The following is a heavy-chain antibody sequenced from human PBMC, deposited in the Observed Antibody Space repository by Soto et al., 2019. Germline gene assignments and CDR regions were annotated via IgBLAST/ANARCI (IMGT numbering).Heavy chain of an antibody. J-gene: IGHJ6*03. CDR1: GYTFTSYG. Sequence: ASVKVSCKASGYTFTSYGISWVRQAPGQGLEWMGWISAYNGNTNYAQKLQGRVTMTTDTSTSTAYMELRSLRSDDTAVYYCARDCPADWGCYYYYYLDVWGKGTTVTVSS. CDR2: ISAYNGNT. V-gene: IGHV1-18*01. D-gene: IGHD7-27*01. CDR3: ARDCPADWGCYYYYYLDV.